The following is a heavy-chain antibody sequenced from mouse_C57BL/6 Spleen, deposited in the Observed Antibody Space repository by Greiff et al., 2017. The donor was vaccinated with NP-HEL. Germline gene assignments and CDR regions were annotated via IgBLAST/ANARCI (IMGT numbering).Heavy chain of an antibody. V-gene: IGHV3-6*01. CDR2: ISYDGSN. CDR1: GYSITSGYY. CDR3: ARDGYYFSYWYFDV. D-gene: IGHD2-3*01. Sequence: ESGPGLVKPSQSLSLTCSVTGYSITSGYYWNWIRQFPGNKLEWMGYISYDGSNNYNPSLKNRISITRDTSKNQFFLKLNSVTTEDTATYYCARDGYYFSYWYFDVWGTGTTVTVSS. J-gene: IGHJ1*03.